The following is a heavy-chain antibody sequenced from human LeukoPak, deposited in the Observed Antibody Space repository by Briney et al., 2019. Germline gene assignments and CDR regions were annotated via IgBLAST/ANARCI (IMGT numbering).Heavy chain of an antibody. V-gene: IGHV1-2*02. Sequence: GASVKVSCKASGYPFTTYDINWVRQAPGQGLEWVAWMNPNSGGTNYAQKFQGRVTMTRDTSISTAYMELSSLRSDDTAVYYCARVVDLWSSSYFDWWGQGTLVTVSP. D-gene: IGHD3-3*01. CDR3: ARVVDLWSSSYFDW. CDR1: GYPFTTYD. J-gene: IGHJ4*02. CDR2: MNPNSGGT.